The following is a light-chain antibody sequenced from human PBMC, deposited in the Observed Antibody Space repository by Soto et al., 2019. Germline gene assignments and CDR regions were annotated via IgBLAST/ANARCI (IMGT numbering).Light chain of an antibody. Sequence: AIRMTQSPSSLSASTGDRVTITCRASQGISSYLAWYHQKPGKAPKLLIYAASTLQSGVPSRFSVSGSGTDFTLTLSCRQSEDFATYYCQQYYSYPITFGQGTRLEIK. J-gene: IGKJ5*01. CDR3: QQYYSYPIT. V-gene: IGKV1-8*01. CDR1: QGISSY. CDR2: AAS.